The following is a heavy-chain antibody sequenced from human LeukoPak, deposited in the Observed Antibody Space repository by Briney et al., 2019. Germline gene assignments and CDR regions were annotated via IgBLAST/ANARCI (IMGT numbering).Heavy chain of an antibody. V-gene: IGHV4-34*01. CDR2: INHGGST. Sequence: SETLSLTCAVYVGSFSDYYWTWIRQPPGTGLERIGEINHGGSTKYNASLMSRVTISVDTSKNQFSLELNSVTAADTAVYYCARGQRWHNWFDPWGQGTLVTVSS. CDR3: ARGQRWHNWFDP. J-gene: IGHJ5*02. CDR1: VGSFSDYY. D-gene: IGHD6-13*01.